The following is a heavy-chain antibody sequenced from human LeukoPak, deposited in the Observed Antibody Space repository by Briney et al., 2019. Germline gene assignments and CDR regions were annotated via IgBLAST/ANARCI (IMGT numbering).Heavy chain of an antibody. CDR1: GGTFSSYA. CDR3: ARGRLRYYGSGSFPTNWFDP. CDR2: IIPIFGTA. D-gene: IGHD3-10*01. Sequence: SVKVSCKASGGTFSSYAISWVRQAPGQGLEWMGGIIPIFGTANYAQKFQGRVTITTDESTSTAYMELSSLRSEDTAVYYCARGRLRYYGSGSFPTNWFDPWGQGTLVTVSS. V-gene: IGHV1-69*05. J-gene: IGHJ5*02.